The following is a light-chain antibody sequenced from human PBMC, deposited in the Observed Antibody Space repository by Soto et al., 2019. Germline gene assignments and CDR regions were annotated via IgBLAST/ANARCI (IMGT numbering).Light chain of an antibody. CDR1: QSINSW. CDR2: KAS. Sequence: DIQMTQFPSNLSASVGDRVTITCRARQSINSWLAWYQQKPGKAPRLLIYKASILESGDPSRFSGGGSGTEFNLTISSLQPDDFATYYCQQYNSYSSLTFGGGTKVEIK. CDR3: QQYNSYSSLT. V-gene: IGKV1-5*03. J-gene: IGKJ4*01.